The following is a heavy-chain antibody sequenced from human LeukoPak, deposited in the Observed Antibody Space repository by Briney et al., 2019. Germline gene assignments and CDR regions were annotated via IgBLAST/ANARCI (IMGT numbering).Heavy chain of an antibody. Sequence: SQTPPLTCAISGDGVSSNSAVWNWIRQSPSRGLEWLGRTYYRSSWNNDYAVSVKSRISINPDTSKNQFSLQLNSVTPEDTAVYYCARGGGQGFDYWGQGTLVTVSS. CDR1: GDGVSSNSAV. CDR2: TYYRSSWNN. CDR3: ARGGGQGFDY. V-gene: IGHV6-1*01. J-gene: IGHJ4*02.